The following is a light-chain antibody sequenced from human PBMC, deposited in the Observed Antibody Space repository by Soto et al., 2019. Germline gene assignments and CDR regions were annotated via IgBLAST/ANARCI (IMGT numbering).Light chain of an antibody. CDR1: NNDVGGYNY. CDR2: EVL. CDR3: SSYTSGNTRV. Sequence: QSALTQPASVSGSPGQSLTISCTGTNNDVGGYNYVSWYQQHPGKAPKLIIFEVLDRPSGISDRFSGSKSGDTASLTISGLQADDEADYYCSSYTSGNTRVFGGGTKLTVL. J-gene: IGLJ3*02. V-gene: IGLV2-14*01.